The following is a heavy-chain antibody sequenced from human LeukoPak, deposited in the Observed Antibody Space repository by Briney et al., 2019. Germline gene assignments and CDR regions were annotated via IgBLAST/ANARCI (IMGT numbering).Heavy chain of an antibody. J-gene: IGHJ4*02. CDR3: ARGTYYDFWSGYMNTYYFDY. V-gene: IGHV4-61*08. CDR1: GDSISSGGYY. Sequence: SQTLSLTCTVSGDSISSGGYYGSWIRQPPGKGLEGIGYIYYSGSTNYNPSLKSRVTISVDTSKNQFSLKLSSVTAADTAVYYCARGTYYDFWSGYMNTYYFDYWGQGTLVTVSS. D-gene: IGHD3-3*01. CDR2: IYYSGST.